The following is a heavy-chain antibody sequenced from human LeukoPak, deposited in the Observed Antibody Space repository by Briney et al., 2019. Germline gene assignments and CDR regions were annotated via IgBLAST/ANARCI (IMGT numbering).Heavy chain of an antibody. CDR1: GYSISSGYY. CDR2: IYHSGST. Sequence: SETLSLTCTVSGYSISSGYYWGWIRQPPGKGLEWIGSIYHSGSTYYNPSLKSRVTISVDTSKNQFSLKLSSVTAADTAVYYCARGRGYGYGIDYWGQGTLVTVSS. V-gene: IGHV4-38-2*02. CDR3: ARGRGYGYGIDY. D-gene: IGHD5-18*01. J-gene: IGHJ4*02.